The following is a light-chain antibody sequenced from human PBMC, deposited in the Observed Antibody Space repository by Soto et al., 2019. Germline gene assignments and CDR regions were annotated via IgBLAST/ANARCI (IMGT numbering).Light chain of an antibody. CDR2: DVS. J-gene: IGLJ2*01. V-gene: IGLV2-11*01. CDR3: CSYAGSYTRV. Sequence: QSVLTQPRSVSGSPGQSVTISCTGTSSDVDCYNCVSWYQQHPGKAPKLMIYDVSKRPSGVPDRFSGSKSGNTASLTISGLQAEDEADYYCCSYAGSYTRVFDGGTKVTVL. CDR1: SSDVDCYNC.